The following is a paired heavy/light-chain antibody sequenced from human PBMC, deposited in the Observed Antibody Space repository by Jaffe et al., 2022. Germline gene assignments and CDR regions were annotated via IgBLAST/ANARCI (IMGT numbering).Heavy chain of an antibody. CDR3: ANLFGDCSSTSCPRHYYYYMDV. CDR1: GFTFSSYG. CDR2: IRYDGSNK. V-gene: IGHV3-30*02. D-gene: IGHD2-2*01. Sequence: QVQLVESGGGVVQPGGSLRLSCAASGFTFSSYGMHWVRQAPGKGLEWVAFIRYDGSNKYYADSVKGRFTISRDNSKNTLYLQMNSLRAEDTAVYYCANLFGDCSSTSCPRHYYYYMDVWGKGTTVTVSS. J-gene: IGHJ6*03.
Light chain of an antibody. CDR1: ALPKKY. J-gene: IGLJ3*02. V-gene: IGLV3-10*01. Sequence: SYELTQPPSVSVSPGQTARITCSGDALPKKYAYWYQQKSGQAPVLVIYEDSKRPSGIPERFSGSSSGTMATLTISGAQVEDEADYYCYSTDSSGNHNWVFGGGTKLTVL. CDR2: EDS. CDR3: YSTDSSGNHNWV.